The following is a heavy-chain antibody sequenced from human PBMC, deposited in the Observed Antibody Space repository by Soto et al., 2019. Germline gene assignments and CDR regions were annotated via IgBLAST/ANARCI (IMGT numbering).Heavy chain of an antibody. D-gene: IGHD3-10*01. CDR3: ARRLESKGGSTAMVRGVIITLGY. CDR1: GYTFTSYD. J-gene: IGHJ2*01. Sequence: ASVKVSCKAYGYTFTSYDINWVRQATGHGLEWMGRMNPNSGNTGYAQKFQDRVTMPRNTSISTAYMELSSLRSEDTAVYYCARRLESKGGSTAMVRGVIITLGYWGRG. V-gene: IGHV1-8*01. CDR2: MNPNSGNT.